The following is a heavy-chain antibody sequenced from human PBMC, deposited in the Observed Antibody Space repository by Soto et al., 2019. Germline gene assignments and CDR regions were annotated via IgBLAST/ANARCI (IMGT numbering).Heavy chain of an antibody. J-gene: IGHJ3*02. CDR1: GGTFSSYA. CDR3: ARGDVFADAFDI. Sequence: SVKVSCKASGGTFSSYAISWVRQAPGQGLEWMGGIIPIFGTANYAQKFQGRVTITADESTSTAYMELSSLRSEDTAVYYCARGDVFADAFDIWGQGTMVTVSS. D-gene: IGHD2-21*01. CDR2: IIPIFGTA. V-gene: IGHV1-69*13.